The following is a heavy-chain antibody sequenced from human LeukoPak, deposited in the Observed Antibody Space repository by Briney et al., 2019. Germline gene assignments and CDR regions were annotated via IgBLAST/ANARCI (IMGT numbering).Heavy chain of an antibody. V-gene: IGHV4-39*01. CDR1: GGSISSSSYY. CDR3: ARGGGITMVRGVDY. CDR2: IYYSGST. J-gene: IGHJ4*02. D-gene: IGHD3-10*01. Sequence: SETLSLTCTVSGGSISSSSYYWGWIRQPPGKGLEWIGSIYYSGSTYYNPSLKSRVTISVDTSKNQFSLKLSSVTAADTAVYYCARGGGITMVRGVDYWGQGTLVTVSS.